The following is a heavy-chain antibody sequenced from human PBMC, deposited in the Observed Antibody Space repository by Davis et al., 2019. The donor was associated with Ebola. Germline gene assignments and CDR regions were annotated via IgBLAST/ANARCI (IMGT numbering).Heavy chain of an antibody. CDR3: ARDRGGDYSFDY. Sequence: SVKVSCKTSGGTFTNYAVNWVRQAPGQGLEWMGRIIPVVDTKDYAQKFQGRVTITRDTSASTAYMELSSLRSEDTSVYYCARDRGGDYSFDYWGQGTLVTVSS. CDR2: IIPVVDTK. J-gene: IGHJ4*02. CDR1: GGTFTNYA. D-gene: IGHD3-10*01. V-gene: IGHV1-69*04.